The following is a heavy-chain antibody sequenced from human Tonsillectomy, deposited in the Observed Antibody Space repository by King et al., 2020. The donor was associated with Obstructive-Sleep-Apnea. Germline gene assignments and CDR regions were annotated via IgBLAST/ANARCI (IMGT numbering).Heavy chain of an antibody. V-gene: IGHV4-38-2*02. CDR2: IYHIGIT. CDR3: ARGRDGSGNYAILDY. J-gene: IGHJ4*02. D-gene: IGHD3-10*01. CDR1: GYSISTGDY. Sequence: VQLQESGPGLVRPSETLSLTCTVSGYSISTGDYWGWIRQPPGEGLEWIGIIYHIGITYENPSLKSRLTISVDTAKNQFSLRLKSVSAADTAFYYCARGRDGSGNYAILDYWGQGTLVTISS.